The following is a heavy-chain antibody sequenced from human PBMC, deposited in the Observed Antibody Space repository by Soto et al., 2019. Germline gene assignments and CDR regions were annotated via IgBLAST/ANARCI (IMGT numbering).Heavy chain of an antibody. CDR2: IYYSGST. V-gene: IGHV4-59*01. CDR1: GGSISSYY. Sequence: SETLSLTCTVSGGSISSYYWSWIRQPPGKGLEWIGYIYYSGSTNYNPSLKSRVTISVDTSKNQFSLKLSSVTAADTAVYYCARALEPTKGYYYYGMDVWGQGTTVTAP. D-gene: IGHD2-8*01. CDR3: ARALEPTKGYYYYGMDV. J-gene: IGHJ6*02.